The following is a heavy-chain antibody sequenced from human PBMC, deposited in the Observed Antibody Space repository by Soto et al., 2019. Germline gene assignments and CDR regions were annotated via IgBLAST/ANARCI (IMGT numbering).Heavy chain of an antibody. V-gene: IGHV1-18*01. CDR1: GYTFTTSG. J-gene: IGHJ4*02. Sequence: QVQLVQSGAEVKKPGASVKVSCKASGYTFTTSGIIWVRQAPGQGLEWMGWISANNGNTNYAQNVQGRVTMTTDTSTSTAYMELRSLRTDDTAVYYCARCGNWNYASDSWGQGTLVTVS. CDR2: ISANNGNT. CDR3: ARCGNWNYASDS. D-gene: IGHD1-7*01.